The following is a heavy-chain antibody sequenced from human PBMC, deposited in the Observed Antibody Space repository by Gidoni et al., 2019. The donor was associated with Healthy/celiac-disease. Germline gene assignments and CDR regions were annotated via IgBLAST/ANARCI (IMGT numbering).Heavy chain of an antibody. J-gene: IGHJ6*02. CDR3: ARDRYDYGMDV. CDR1: GGSISSSSYY. Sequence: QLQLQESGPGLVKPSETLSLTCTVSGGSISSSSYYWGWIRQPPGKGLEWIGSIYYSGSTYYNPSLKSRVTISVDTSKNQFSLKLSSVTAADTAVYYCARDRYDYGMDVWGQGTTVTVSS. CDR2: IYYSGST. V-gene: IGHV4-39*01. D-gene: IGHD2-15*01.